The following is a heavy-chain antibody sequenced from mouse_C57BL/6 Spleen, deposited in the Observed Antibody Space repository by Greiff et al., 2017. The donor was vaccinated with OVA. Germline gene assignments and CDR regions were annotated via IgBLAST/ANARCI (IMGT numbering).Heavy chain of an antibody. D-gene: IGHD3-2*02. Sequence: QVQLQQPGAELVRPGSSVKLSCKASGYTFTSYWMHWVKQRPIQGLEWIGNIDPSDSETHSNQKFKDKATLTVDKSSSTAYMQISSLTSEDSAVYDCARETAQATYFDYGGQGTTLTVSS. CDR1: GYTFTSYW. CDR2: IDPSDSET. J-gene: IGHJ2*01. V-gene: IGHV1-52*01. CDR3: ARETAQATYFDY.